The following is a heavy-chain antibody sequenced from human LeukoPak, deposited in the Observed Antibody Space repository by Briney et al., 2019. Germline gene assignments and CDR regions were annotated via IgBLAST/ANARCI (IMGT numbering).Heavy chain of an antibody. CDR1: GFTFSSYS. V-gene: IGHV3-21*01. Sequence: PGGSLRLSCAASGFTFSSYSMNWVRQAPGKGLEWVSSISSSSSYIYYADSVKGRFTISRDNAKNSLYLQMNSLRAEDTAVYYCARITYCSSTSCYGGAYYYYYMDVWGKGTTVTVSS. J-gene: IGHJ6*03. CDR3: ARITYCSSTSCYGGAYYYYYMDV. CDR2: ISSSSSYI. D-gene: IGHD2-2*01.